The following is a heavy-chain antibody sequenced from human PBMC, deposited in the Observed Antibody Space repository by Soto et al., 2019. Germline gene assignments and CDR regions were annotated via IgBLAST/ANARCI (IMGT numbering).Heavy chain of an antibody. V-gene: IGHV4-4*02. D-gene: IGHD3-10*01. CDR3: ASKFGELLADAFDI. CDR2: IYHSGSI. J-gene: IGHJ3*02. Sequence: TLSLTCTVSNASISSRKWWTWVRQTPGKGLEWIGEIYHSGSINHNPSLKSRVTMSLDKSKDQFSLKMTSVTAADTAVYYCASKFGELLADAFDIWRQGTVVT. CDR1: NASISSRKW.